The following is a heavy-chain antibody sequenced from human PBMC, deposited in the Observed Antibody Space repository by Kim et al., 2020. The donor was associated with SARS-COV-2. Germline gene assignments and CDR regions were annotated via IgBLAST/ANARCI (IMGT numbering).Heavy chain of an antibody. D-gene: IGHD3-22*01. CDR2: INHSGST. J-gene: IGHJ4*02. V-gene: IGHV4-34*01. Sequence: SETLSLTCAVYGGSFSGYYWSWIRQPPGKGLEWIGEINHSGSTNYNPSLKSRVTISVDTSKNQFSLKLSSVTAADTAVYYCARGDHNYYDSSGYYYLTGVDFDYWGQGTLVTVSS. CDR1: GGSFSGYY. CDR3: ARGDHNYYDSSGYYYLTGVDFDY.